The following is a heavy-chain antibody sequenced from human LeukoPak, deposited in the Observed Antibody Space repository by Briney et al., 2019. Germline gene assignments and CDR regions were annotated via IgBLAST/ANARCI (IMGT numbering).Heavy chain of an antibody. CDR2: ISDSGDDT. J-gene: IGHJ4*02. V-gene: IGHV3-23*01. CDR3: AKDQLWPVTVPDY. Sequence: GGSLRLSCSASGFTFSNYAMNWVRQAPGKGLEWVSTISDSGDDTYYADSVKGRFPISRDNSKNTLYLQMNSLRAEDTALYYCAKDQLWPVTVPDYWGQGTLVTVSS. CDR1: GFTFSNYA. D-gene: IGHD4-17*01.